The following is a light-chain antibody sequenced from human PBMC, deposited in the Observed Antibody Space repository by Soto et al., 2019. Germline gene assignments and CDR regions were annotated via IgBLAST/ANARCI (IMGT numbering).Light chain of an antibody. V-gene: IGKV1-27*01. CDR2: GAF. Sequence: DIQMTQSPSSLSASVGDRVTSTCRSSQGISNYLAWYQQKPGKVPKLLIYGAFTLQSGVPSRFSGSGSGTDFTLTIRSLQPEDVATYYCQKYNRAPFTFGPGTKVDIK. CDR3: QKYNRAPFT. CDR1: QGISNY. J-gene: IGKJ3*01.